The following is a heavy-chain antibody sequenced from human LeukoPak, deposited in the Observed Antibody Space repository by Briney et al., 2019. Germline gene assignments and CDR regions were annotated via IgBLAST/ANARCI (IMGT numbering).Heavy chain of an antibody. D-gene: IGHD3-10*01. CDR3: AGWFGESGFDY. CDR2: IYYSGST. CDR1: GGSISSYY. Sequence: SETLSLTCTVSGGSISSYYWSRIRQPPGKGLEWIGYIYYSGSTNYNPSLKSRVTISVDTSKNQFSLKLSSVTAADTAVYYCAGWFGESGFDYWGQGTLVTVSS. J-gene: IGHJ4*02. V-gene: IGHV4-59*01.